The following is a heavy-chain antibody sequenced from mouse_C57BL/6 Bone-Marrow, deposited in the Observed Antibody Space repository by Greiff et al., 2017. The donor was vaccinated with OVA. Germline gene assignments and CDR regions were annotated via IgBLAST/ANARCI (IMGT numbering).Heavy chain of an antibody. Sequence: EVHLVESGEGLVKPGGSLKLSCAASGFTFSSYAMSWVRQTPEKRLEWVAYISSGGDYIYYADTVKGRFTISRDNARNTLYLQMSSLKSEDTAMYYCTRAGDYAWFAYWGQGTLVTVSA. CDR1: GFTFSSYA. V-gene: IGHV5-9-1*02. CDR3: TRAGDYAWFAY. J-gene: IGHJ3*01. D-gene: IGHD2-4*01. CDR2: ISSGGDYI.